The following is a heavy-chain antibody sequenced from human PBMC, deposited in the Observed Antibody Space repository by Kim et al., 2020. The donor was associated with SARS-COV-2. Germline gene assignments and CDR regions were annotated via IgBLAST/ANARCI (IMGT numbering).Heavy chain of an antibody. CDR3: ASISSGWPEYYYYYGMDV. D-gene: IGHD6-19*01. CDR1: GGSISSYY. CDR2: IYYSGST. J-gene: IGHJ6*02. V-gene: IGHV4-59*13. Sequence: SETLSLTCTVSGGSISSYYWSWIRQPPGKGLEWIGYIYYSGSTNYNPSLKSRVTISVDTSKNQFSLKLSSVTAADTAVYYCASISSGWPEYYYYYGMDVWGQGTTVTVSS.